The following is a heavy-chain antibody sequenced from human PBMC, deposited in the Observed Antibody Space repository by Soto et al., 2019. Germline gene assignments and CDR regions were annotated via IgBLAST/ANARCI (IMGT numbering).Heavy chain of an antibody. D-gene: IGHD3-22*01. J-gene: IGHJ3*02. V-gene: IGHV1-69*01. CDR1: GGTLRTFP. CDR2: IIPILRTP. Sequence: QVQLVQSGAEVKKPGSSVRVSCKASGGTLRTFPISWARQAPGQGLEWMGGIIPILRTPNYAQKFQGRLTINADESTGTAYMELSSLRSEDTAMYYCARDRSSENYRLSWIEAFDMWGQGTMVTVSS. CDR3: ARDRSSENYRLSWIEAFDM.